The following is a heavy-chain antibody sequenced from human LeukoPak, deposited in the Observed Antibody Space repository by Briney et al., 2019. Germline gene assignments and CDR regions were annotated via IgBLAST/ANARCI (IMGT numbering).Heavy chain of an antibody. CDR3: ARDPPIYCGGDCYHP. CDR2: IKQDGSEK. CDR1: GFTFSSYW. D-gene: IGHD2-21*02. Sequence: GSLRLSCAASGFTFSSYWMSWVRQAPGKGLKWVANIKQDGSEKYYVDSVKGRFTISRDNAKNSVYLQMNSLRAEDTAVYYCARDPPIYCGGDCYHPWGQGTLVTVSS. J-gene: IGHJ5*02. V-gene: IGHV3-7*01.